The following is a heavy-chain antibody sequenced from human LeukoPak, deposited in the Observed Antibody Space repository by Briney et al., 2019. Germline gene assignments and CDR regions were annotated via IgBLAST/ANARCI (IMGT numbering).Heavy chain of an antibody. D-gene: IGHD1-26*01. V-gene: IGHV3-23*01. CDR3: AISVGATSLFDY. Sequence: GGSLRLSCAASGFPFSTYAMNWVRQAPGKGLEWVSVITGSGGFTQYADSVKGRFTISRDNSKNTLYLQMNSLRAEDTAVYYCAISVGATSLFDYWGQGTLVTVSS. CDR1: GFPFSTYA. CDR2: ITGSGGFT. J-gene: IGHJ4*02.